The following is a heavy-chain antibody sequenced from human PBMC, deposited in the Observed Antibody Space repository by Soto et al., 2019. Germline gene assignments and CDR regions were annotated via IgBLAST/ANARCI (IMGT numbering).Heavy chain of an antibody. V-gene: IGHV3-7*05. CDR3: ASGIDP. CDR2: IKPDGSET. CDR1: GCMFSDSW. J-gene: IGHJ5*02. Sequence: EAQLVESGGDLVQPGRSLRLSCAASGCMFSDSWMNWVRQAPGKGLEWVANIKPDGSETAYVDSVKGRFTISRDNAKKFLYLQMNSLRVDDTAVYYCASGIDPWGQGTLVTVSS.